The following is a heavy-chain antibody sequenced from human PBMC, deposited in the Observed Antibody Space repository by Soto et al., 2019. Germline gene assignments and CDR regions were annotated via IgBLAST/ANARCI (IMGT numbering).Heavy chain of an antibody. J-gene: IGHJ4*02. V-gene: IGHV3-23*01. D-gene: IGHD6-13*01. CDR2: ISGSGGST. CDR3: AKSMGAAGTALDD. CDR1: GFTFSSYA. Sequence: PGESLKISCAASGFTFSSYAMSWVRQAPGKGLEWVSAISGSGGSTYYADSVKGRFTISRDNSKNTLYLQMNSLRAEDTAVYYCAKSMGAAGTALDDWGQGTLVTVSS.